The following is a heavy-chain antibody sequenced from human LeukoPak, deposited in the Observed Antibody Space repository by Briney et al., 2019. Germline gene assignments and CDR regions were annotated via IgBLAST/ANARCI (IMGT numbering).Heavy chain of an antibody. D-gene: IGHD4-17*01. J-gene: IGHJ4*02. V-gene: IGHV4-39*01. CDR1: GGSISSSSYY. CDR2: IYYSGST. CDR3: ARQRPEMKDYGDSVDY. Sequence: PSETLSLTCTVSGGSISSSSYYWGWIRQPPGKGLEWIGSIYYSGSTYYNPSLKSRVTISVDRSKNQFSLKLSSVTAADTAVYYCARQRPEMKDYGDSVDYWGQGTLVTVSS.